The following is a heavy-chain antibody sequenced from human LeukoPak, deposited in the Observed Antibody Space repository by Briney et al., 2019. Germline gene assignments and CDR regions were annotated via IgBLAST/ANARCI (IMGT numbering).Heavy chain of an antibody. Sequence: GGSLRLSCAASGFTFRRYALHWVRQAPGKGLEWVSMISFDGSTKDYADSVKGRFTISRDNSNNTLYLQMNSLRGEDTAVYYCARDLRGSDAYYFDYWGQGTLVTVSS. D-gene: IGHD3-10*01. CDR3: ARDLRGSDAYYFDY. J-gene: IGHJ4*02. CDR1: GFTFRRYA. CDR2: ISFDGSTK. V-gene: IGHV3-30-3*01.